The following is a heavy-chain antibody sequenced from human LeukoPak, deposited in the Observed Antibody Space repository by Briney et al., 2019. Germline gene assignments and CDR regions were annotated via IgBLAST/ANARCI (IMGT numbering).Heavy chain of an antibody. CDR2: IKQDGSEK. V-gene: IGHV3-7*01. CDR3: AREDFWSFIDYYYYMDV. D-gene: IGHD3-3*01. J-gene: IGHJ6*03. Sequence: SGGSLRLSCAASGFTFSSYWMSWVRQAPGKGLEWVANIKQDGSEKYYVDSVKGRFTISRDNAKNSLYLQMNSLRAEDTAVYYCAREDFWSFIDYYYYMDVWGKGTTVTVSS. CDR1: GFTFSSYW.